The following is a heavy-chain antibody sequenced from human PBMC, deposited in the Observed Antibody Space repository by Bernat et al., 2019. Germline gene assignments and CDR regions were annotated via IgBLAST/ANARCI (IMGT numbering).Heavy chain of an antibody. CDR2: VSGSGGST. CDR1: GFTFSSYA. J-gene: IGHJ4*02. CDR3: AKDLPGSSPNYFDY. V-gene: IGHV3-23*01. D-gene: IGHD6-6*01. Sequence: EVQLLESGGGLVQPGGSLRLPCAASGFTFSSYAMSWVRQAPGKGLEWVSGVSGSGGSTYYADSVKGRFTISRDNSKNTLYLQMNNLRAEDTAVYYCAKDLPGSSPNYFDYWGQGTLVTVSS.